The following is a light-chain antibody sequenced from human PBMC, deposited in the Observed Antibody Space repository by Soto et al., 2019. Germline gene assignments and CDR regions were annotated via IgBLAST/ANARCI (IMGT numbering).Light chain of an antibody. Sequence: EIVLTQSPATLSLSPGERATLSCRTSQTIRSMLNWYQQRPGQAPRLLIYDTSNWATDVPSRFSGSGSGTDFILTISSLDPEDFGVYFCQQRNNWPNTFGQGTRLDI. CDR3: QQRNNWPNT. J-gene: IGKJ5*01. CDR2: DTS. CDR1: QTIRSM. V-gene: IGKV3-11*01.